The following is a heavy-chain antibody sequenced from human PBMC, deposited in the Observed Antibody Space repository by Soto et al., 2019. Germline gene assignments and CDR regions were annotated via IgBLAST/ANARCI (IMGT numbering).Heavy chain of an antibody. CDR3: ARAVYYDFWSGYLHDNYYYYGMDV. CDR2: ISAYNGNT. D-gene: IGHD3-3*01. V-gene: IGHV1-18*04. Sequence: ASVKVSCKASGYTFTSYGISWVRQAPGQGLEWMGWISAYNGNTNYAQKLQGRVTMTTDTSTSTAYMELRSLRSDDTAVYYCARAVYYDFWSGYLHDNYYYYGMDVWGQGTTVTVSS. CDR1: GYTFTSYG. J-gene: IGHJ6*02.